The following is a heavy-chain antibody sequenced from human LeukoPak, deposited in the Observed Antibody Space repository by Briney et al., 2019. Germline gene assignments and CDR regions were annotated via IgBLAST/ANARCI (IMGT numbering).Heavy chain of an antibody. V-gene: IGHV1-24*01. CDR3: AMSRSAGIVVVVAARTVD. CDR2: FDPEDGET. CDR1: GHTLTELS. Sequence: ASVKVSCKVSGHTLTELSMHWVRQAPGKGLEWMGGFDPEDGETIYAQKFQGRVTMTEDTSTDTAYMELSRLRSDDTAVYYCAMSRSAGIVVVVAARTVDWGQGTLVTVSS. D-gene: IGHD2-15*01. J-gene: IGHJ4*02.